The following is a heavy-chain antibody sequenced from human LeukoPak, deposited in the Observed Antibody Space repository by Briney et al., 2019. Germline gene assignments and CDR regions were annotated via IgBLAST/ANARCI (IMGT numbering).Heavy chain of an antibody. CDR1: GGSISSSNW. J-gene: IGHJ6*02. Sequence: SETLSLTCAVSGGSISSSNWWSWVRQPPGKGLEWIGEIYHSGSTNYNPSLKSRVTISVDKSKNQFSLKLSSVTAADTAVYYCARVTGYSSSWYKRSYYYGMDVWGQGTTVTVSS. V-gene: IGHV4-4*02. D-gene: IGHD6-13*01. CDR2: IYHSGST. CDR3: ARVTGYSSSWYKRSYYYGMDV.